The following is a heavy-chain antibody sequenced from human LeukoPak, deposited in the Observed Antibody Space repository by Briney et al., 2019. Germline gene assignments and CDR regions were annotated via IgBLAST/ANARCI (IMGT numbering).Heavy chain of an antibody. CDR3: ARETYGDLPDY. CDR2: IYHSGST. Sequence: SETLSLNCAVSGGSISSGGYSWSWIRQPPGKGLEWIGYIYHSGSTYYNPSLKSRVTISVDRSKNQFSLKLSSVTAADTAVYYCARETYGDLPDYWGQGTLVTVSS. V-gene: IGHV4-30-2*01. D-gene: IGHD4-17*01. CDR1: GGSISSGGYS. J-gene: IGHJ4*02.